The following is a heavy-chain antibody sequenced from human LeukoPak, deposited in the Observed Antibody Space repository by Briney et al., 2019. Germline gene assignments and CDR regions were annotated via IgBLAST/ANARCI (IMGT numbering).Heavy chain of an antibody. Sequence: GGSLRLSCAASGFTFSSYAMHWVRQAPGKGLEWVAVISYDGSNKYYADSVKGRFTISRDNSKNTLYLQMNSLRAEDTAVYYCVLGEGGFFDYWGQGTLVTVSS. V-gene: IGHV3-30-3*01. CDR1: GFTFSSYA. J-gene: IGHJ4*02. CDR3: VLGEGGFFDY. CDR2: ISYDGSNK. D-gene: IGHD3-16*01.